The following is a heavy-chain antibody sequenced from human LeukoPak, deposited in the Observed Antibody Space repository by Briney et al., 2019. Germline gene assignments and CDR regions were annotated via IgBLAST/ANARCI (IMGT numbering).Heavy chain of an antibody. Sequence: GGSLRLSCAASGFTFSSSAMSWVRQAPGKGLEWVSTVSGSGGSTYYADSVKGRFTISRDNSKNTLYLQMNSLRAEDTAVYYCAKAQLGRFDYWGKGTLVTVSS. J-gene: IGHJ4*02. D-gene: IGHD6-13*01. CDR1: GFTFSSSA. CDR3: AKAQLGRFDY. V-gene: IGHV3-23*01. CDR2: VSGSGGST.